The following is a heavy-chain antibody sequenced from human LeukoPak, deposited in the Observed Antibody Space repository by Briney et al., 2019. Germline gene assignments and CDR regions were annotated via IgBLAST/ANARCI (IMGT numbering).Heavy chain of an antibody. J-gene: IGHJ6*02. CDR2: ISGSGDNT. CDR1: GFTFSSYA. V-gene: IGHV3-23*01. D-gene: IGHD6-6*01. CDR3: ARYISEYSSSYYYYGMDV. Sequence: GGSLRLSCAASGFTFSSYAMSWVRQVPGKGLEWVSVISGSGDNTYYADSVKGRFTISRDNAKNSLFLQMNSLGAEDTAVYYCARYISEYSSSYYYYGMDVWGQGTTVTVSS.